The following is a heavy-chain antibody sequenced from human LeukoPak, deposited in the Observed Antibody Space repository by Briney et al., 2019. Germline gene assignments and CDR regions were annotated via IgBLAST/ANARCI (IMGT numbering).Heavy chain of an antibody. CDR1: GGTFSSYA. CDR3: ARDEGIAVAGVFDY. D-gene: IGHD6-19*01. J-gene: IGHJ4*02. Sequence: SVRVSCKASGGTFSSYAISWVRRAPGQGLEWMGRIIPIFGIANYAQKFQGRVTITADKSTSTAYMELSSPRSEDTAVYYCARDEGIAVAGVFDYWGQGTLVTVSS. CDR2: IIPIFGIA. V-gene: IGHV1-69*04.